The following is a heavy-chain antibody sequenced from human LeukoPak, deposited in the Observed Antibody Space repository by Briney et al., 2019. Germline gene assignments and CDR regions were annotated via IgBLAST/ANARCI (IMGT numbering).Heavy chain of an antibody. V-gene: IGHV4-39*07. CDR3: ASDRIEVDAFDI. J-gene: IGHJ3*02. Sequence: PSETLSLTCTVSGGSISSSSYYWGWIRQPPGKGLEWIGSIYYSGGTYYNPSLKSRVTISVDTSKNQFSLKLSSVTAADTAVYYCASDRIEVDAFDIWGQGTMATVSS. D-gene: IGHD2-15*01. CDR1: GGSISSSSYY. CDR2: IYYSGGT.